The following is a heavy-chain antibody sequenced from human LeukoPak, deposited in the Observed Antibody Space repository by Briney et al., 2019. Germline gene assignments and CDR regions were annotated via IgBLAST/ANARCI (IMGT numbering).Heavy chain of an antibody. Sequence: GGSLRLSCAASGFTFSRYSMHWVRQAPGKGLEFVSAISTNGHSTYYAKSVKGRFTISRDNSKNTLYLQMGSLRAEDMAVYYCVRVGPADTYYPSSGLDYWGQGTLVTVSS. CDR3: VRVGPADTYYPSSGLDY. V-gene: IGHV3-64*01. CDR2: ISTNGHST. D-gene: IGHD3-22*01. J-gene: IGHJ4*02. CDR1: GFTFSRYS.